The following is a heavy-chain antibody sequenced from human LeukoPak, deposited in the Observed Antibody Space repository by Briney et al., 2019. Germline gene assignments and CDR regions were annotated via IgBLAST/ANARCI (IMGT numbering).Heavy chain of an antibody. CDR3: ASELDYGGNTYFDY. CDR2: IIPIFGIA. Sequence: SVKVSCKASGGTFSSYAISWVRQAPGQGLEWMGRIIPIFGIANYAQKFQGGVTITADKSTSTAYMELSSLRSEDTAVYYCASELDYGGNTYFDYWGQGTLVTVSS. D-gene: IGHD4-23*01. CDR1: GGTFSSYA. J-gene: IGHJ4*02. V-gene: IGHV1-69*04.